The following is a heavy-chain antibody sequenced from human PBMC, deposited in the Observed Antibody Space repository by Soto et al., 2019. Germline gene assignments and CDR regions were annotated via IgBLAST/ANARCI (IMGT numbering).Heavy chain of an antibody. J-gene: IGHJ4*02. CDR2: IIPIFGTA. V-gene: IGHV1-69*12. CDR3: AREEDVYSSSWYSFDY. Sequence: QVQLVQSGAEMKKPGSSVKVSCKASGGTFSSYAISWVRQAPGQGLEWMGGIIPIFGTANYAQKFQGRVTITGDESTSTAYMELSSLRSEDTAVYYCAREEDVYSSSWYSFDYWGQGTLVTVSS. CDR1: GGTFSSYA. D-gene: IGHD6-13*01.